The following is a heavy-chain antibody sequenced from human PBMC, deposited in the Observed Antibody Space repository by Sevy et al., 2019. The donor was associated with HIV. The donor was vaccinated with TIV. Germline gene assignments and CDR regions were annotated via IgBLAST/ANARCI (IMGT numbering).Heavy chain of an antibody. D-gene: IGHD3-22*01. V-gene: IGHV3-23*01. J-gene: IGHJ3*02. CDR3: AGARYDSSGSFDAFDI. CDR1: GFTFSSYA. Sequence: GGSLRLSCTASGFTFSSYAMNWVRQAPGKGLEWVSPIFRSGDVTYYADSVKGRFTISRDNSRNTLYLQMNSLRAEDTAVYYCAGARYDSSGSFDAFDIWGQGTMVTVSS. CDR2: IFRSGDVT.